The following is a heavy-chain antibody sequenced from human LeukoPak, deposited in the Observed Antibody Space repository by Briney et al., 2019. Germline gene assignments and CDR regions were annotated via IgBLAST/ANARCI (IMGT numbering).Heavy chain of an antibody. Sequence: GGSLRLSCAASGFTVSSNYMSWVRQAPGKGLEWVSVIYSGGSTYYADSVKGRFTISRDNSKNTLYLQMNSLRAEDTAVYYCASHIAAAGNAGYYYGMDVWGQGTTVTVSS. V-gene: IGHV3-53*01. CDR2: IYSGGST. D-gene: IGHD6-13*01. J-gene: IGHJ6*02. CDR3: ASHIAAAGNAGYYYGMDV. CDR1: GFTVSSNY.